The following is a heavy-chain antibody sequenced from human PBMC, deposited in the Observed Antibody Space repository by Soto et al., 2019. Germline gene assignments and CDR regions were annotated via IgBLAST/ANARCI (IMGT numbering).Heavy chain of an antibody. Sequence: SETLSLTCTVSGGSVSSSCYYWGRVRQPPGKGLEWIGYIYYSGSTNYNPSLKSRVTISVDTSKNQFSLKLSSVTAADTAVYYCARGGEPDYSGYDWYFDYWGQGTLVTVSS. D-gene: IGHD5-12*01. CDR1: GGSVSSSCYY. J-gene: IGHJ4*02. CDR3: ARGGEPDYSGYDWYFDY. V-gene: IGHV4-61*01. CDR2: IYYSGST.